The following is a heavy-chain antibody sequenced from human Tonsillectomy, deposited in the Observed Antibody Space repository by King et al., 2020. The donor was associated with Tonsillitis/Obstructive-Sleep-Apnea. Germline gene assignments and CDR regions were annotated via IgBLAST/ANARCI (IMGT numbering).Heavy chain of an antibody. V-gene: IGHV1-69*09. D-gene: IGHD3-16*02. J-gene: IGHJ6*03. CDR3: ARQQWGGSSYYVYMDV. CDR2: IIPILGIA. CDR1: GGTFSSYA. Sequence: VQLVQSGAEVKKPGSSVKVSCKASGGTFSSYAISWVRQAPGQGLEWMGRIIPILGIANYAQKFQGRVTITADKATSTAYMELSSLTSEDTAVYFCARQQWGGSSYYVYMDVWGKGTTVTVSS.